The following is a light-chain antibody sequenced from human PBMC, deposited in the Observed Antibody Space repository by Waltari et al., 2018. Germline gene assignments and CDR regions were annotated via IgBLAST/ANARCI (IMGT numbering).Light chain of an antibody. CDR3: QSYDSTNQVV. CDR2: EDD. Sequence: FMLTHPHSLSESPGQTVTIPCTRSSGSIASNYVQWYQQRPGSAPSIVIYEDDQRPSGVPDRFSGSIDSSSNSASLTISGLKTEDEADYCCQSYDSTNQVVFGGGTKLTVL. CDR1: SGSIASNY. J-gene: IGLJ2*01. V-gene: IGLV6-57*03.